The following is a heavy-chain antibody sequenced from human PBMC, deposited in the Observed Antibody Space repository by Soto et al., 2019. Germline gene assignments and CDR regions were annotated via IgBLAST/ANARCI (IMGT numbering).Heavy chain of an antibody. J-gene: IGHJ4*02. CDR2: VYYNGIT. CDR1: GYSISSGDY. D-gene: IGHD1-1*01. CDR3: ARGVTGTLDY. V-gene: IGHV4-38-2*01. Sequence: LSLTCAVSGYSISSGDYWNWIRQSPGKGLEWIGCVYYNGITFYNSSLKSRVTMTADTSKNHFSLRLTSVTAADTAVYFCARGVTGTLDYWGQGALVTVSS.